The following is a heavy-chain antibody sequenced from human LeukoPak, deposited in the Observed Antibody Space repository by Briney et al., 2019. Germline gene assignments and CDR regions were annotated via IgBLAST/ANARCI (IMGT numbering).Heavy chain of an antibody. Sequence: GAAVKDSPMPPLYTPTSYVISSVRPAPEQGGERMGWICAYNGNTNYAQKLQGRVTMTIDTSTSTAYIELRSLRSDDTAVYYCARDGVASSSDYYYYGMDVWGQGTTVTVSS. CDR3: ARDGVASSSDYYYYGMDV. D-gene: IGHD6-19*01. CDR1: LYTPTSYV. J-gene: IGHJ6*02. V-gene: IGHV1-18*01. CDR2: ICAYNGNT.